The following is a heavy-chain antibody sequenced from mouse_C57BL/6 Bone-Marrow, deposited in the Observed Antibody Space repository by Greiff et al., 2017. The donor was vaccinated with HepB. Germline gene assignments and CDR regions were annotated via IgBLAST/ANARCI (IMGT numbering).Heavy chain of an antibody. Sequence: VQLQQPGAELVMPGASVKLSYKASGYTFTSYWMHWVKQRPGQGLEWIGEIDPSDSYTNYNQKFKGKSTLTVDKSSSTAYMQLSSLTSEDSAVYYCARPSYYRAMDYWGQGTSVTVSS. CDR1: GYTFTSYW. V-gene: IGHV1-69*01. D-gene: IGHD1-1*01. CDR2: IDPSDSYT. CDR3: ARPSYYRAMDY. J-gene: IGHJ4*01.